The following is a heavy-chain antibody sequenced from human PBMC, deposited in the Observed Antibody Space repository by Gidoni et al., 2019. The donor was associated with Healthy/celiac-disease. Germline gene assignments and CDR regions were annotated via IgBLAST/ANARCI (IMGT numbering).Heavy chain of an antibody. D-gene: IGHD1-1*01. V-gene: IGHV4-34*01. J-gene: IGHJ4*02. CDR1: GGSFSGYY. CDR3: ASGTTGTTCDY. Sequence: QVQLQQWGAGLLKPSETLSLTCAVYGGSFSGYYWSWTRQPPGKGLEWIGEINHSGSTNYNPSLKSRVTISVDTSKNQFSLKLSSVTAADTAVYYCASGTTGTTCDYWGQGTLVTVSS. CDR2: INHSGST.